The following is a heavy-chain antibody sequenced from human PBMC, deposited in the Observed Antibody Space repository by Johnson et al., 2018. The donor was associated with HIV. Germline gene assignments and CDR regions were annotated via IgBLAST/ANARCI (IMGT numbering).Heavy chain of an antibody. CDR2: IGTISDT. V-gene: IGHV3-13*01. Sequence: MQLVESGGGLVQPRGSLRLSCAASGFTFSSYDMHWVRQPTGKGLEWVSTIGTISDTYYSGSVKGRFTISRENAKNSLYLQMNSLRAGDTAVYYCAVEGARNPDGFDIWGQGTTVTVSS. J-gene: IGHJ3*02. CDR3: AVEGARNPDGFDI. D-gene: IGHD2/OR15-2a*01. CDR1: GFTFSSYD.